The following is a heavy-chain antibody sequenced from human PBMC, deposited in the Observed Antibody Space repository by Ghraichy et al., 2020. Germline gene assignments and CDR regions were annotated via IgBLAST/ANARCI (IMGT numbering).Heavy chain of an antibody. CDR3: ARGPSYYDILTGYYPVGLYYYYGMDV. V-gene: IGHV1-8*01. J-gene: IGHJ6*02. CDR2: MNPNSGNT. Sequence: ASVKVSCKASGYTFTSYDINWVRQATGQGLEWMGWMNPNSGNTGYAQKFQGRVTMTRNTSISTAYMELSSLRSEDTAVYYCARGPSYYDILTGYYPVGLYYYYGMDVWGQGTTVTVSS. CDR1: GYTFTSYD. D-gene: IGHD3-9*01.